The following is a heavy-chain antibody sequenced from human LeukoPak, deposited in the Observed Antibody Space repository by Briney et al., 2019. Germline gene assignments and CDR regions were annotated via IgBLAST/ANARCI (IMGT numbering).Heavy chain of an antibody. CDR1: GGSFSGYY. V-gene: IGHV4-34*01. J-gene: IGHJ5*02. CDR2: INHSGST. CDR3: ARRIVGVKTFDP. D-gene: IGHD1-26*01. Sequence: SETLSLTCAVYGGSFSGYYWSWIRQPPGKGLEWIGKINHSGSTNYNPSLKSRVTISVDTSKNQFSLKLSSVTAADTAVYYCARRIVGVKTFDPWGQGTLVTVSS.